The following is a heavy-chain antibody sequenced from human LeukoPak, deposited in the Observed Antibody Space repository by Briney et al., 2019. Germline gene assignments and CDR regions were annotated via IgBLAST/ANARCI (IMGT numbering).Heavy chain of an antibody. CDR1: GFTFSSYW. V-gene: IGHV3-74*01. CDR2: INTDGSST. Sequence: GGSLRLSCAASGFTFSSYWMHWVRQAPGKGLVWVSCINTDGSSTRYADSVKGRFTISRDNAKNTLYLQMDSLRAEDTAVYYCARDSQHLNFDHWGQGTLVTVSS. J-gene: IGHJ4*02. CDR3: ARDSQHLNFDH. D-gene: IGHD3-3*02.